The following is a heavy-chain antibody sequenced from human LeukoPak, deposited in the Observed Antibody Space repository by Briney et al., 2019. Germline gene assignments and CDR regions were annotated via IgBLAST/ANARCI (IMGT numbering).Heavy chain of an antibody. CDR2: ISDSGATT. Sequence: GGSLRLSCAASGFPFTTYAMSWVRQAPGKGLEWVSVISDSGATTYYADSVKGRFTISRENAKNSVYLRMNSLRAEDTALYYCARIGYSSSSFDYWGQGTLVTVSS. CDR1: GFPFTTYA. J-gene: IGHJ4*02. CDR3: ARIGYSSSSFDY. D-gene: IGHD6-6*01. V-gene: IGHV3-23*01.